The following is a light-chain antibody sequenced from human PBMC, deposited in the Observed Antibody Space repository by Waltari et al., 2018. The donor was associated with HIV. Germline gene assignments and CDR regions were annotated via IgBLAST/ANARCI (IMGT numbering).Light chain of an antibody. CDR2: GAS. CDR3: QQYGSSLVYT. J-gene: IGKJ2*01. CDR1: QSVSSSY. V-gene: IGKV3-20*01. Sequence: EIVLTQSPGTLSLSPGERATLSCRASQSVSSSYLAWYQQKPGQAPRLLLYGASSRATGIPDRFSGSGSGTDFTLTISRLEPEDFAVYYCQQYGSSLVYTFGQGTKLEIK.